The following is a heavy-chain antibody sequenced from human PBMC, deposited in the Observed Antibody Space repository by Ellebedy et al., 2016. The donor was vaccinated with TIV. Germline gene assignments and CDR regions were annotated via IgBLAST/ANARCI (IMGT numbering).Heavy chain of an antibody. J-gene: IGHJ6*02. D-gene: IGHD4-17*01. CDR2: IIPIFGTA. CDR3: ARVPLGDYDPYYYYYGMDV. Sequence: SVKVSXXASGGTFSSYAISWVRQAPGQGLEWMGGIIPIFGTANYAQKFQGRVTITADESTSTAYMELSSLRSEDTAVYYCARVPLGDYDPYYYYYGMDVWGQGTTVTVSS. V-gene: IGHV1-69*13. CDR1: GGTFSSYA.